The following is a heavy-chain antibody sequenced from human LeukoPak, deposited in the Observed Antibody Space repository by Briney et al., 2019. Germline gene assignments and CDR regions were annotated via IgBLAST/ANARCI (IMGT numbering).Heavy chain of an antibody. CDR1: GFTFSSYA. CDR2: ISGSGGST. V-gene: IGHV3-23*01. J-gene: IGHJ3*02. CDR3: AKGSGVTMIVVVTYDAFDI. Sequence: PGGSLRLSCAASGFTFSSYAMSWVRQAPGKGLEWVSAISGSGGSTYYADSVKGRFTISRDNSKNTLYLQMNSLRAEDTAVYYCAKGSGVTMIVVVTYDAFDIWGQGTMVTVSS. D-gene: IGHD3-22*01.